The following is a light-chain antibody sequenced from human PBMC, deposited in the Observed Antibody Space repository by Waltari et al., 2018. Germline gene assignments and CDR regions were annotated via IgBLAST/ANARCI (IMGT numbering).Light chain of an antibody. V-gene: IGLV2-14*03. CDR3: SSYTSSSTLV. Sequence: QSALTPPASVSGSPGQSITISCPRGGRDVGDDYYVSWYQQHPGKAPKLMIYDVSNRSSGVSSRFSGSKSGNTASLTISGLQAEDDADYYCSSYTSSSTLVFGGGTKVTVL. J-gene: IGLJ2*01. CDR1: GRDVGDDYY. CDR2: DVS.